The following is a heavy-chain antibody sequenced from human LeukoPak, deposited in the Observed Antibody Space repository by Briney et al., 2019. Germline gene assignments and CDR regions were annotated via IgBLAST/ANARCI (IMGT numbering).Heavy chain of an antibody. J-gene: IGHJ4*02. CDR2: TYYRSKWYN. V-gene: IGHV6-1*01. Sequence: SQTLTVTCAISGDSVSTNSAAWNWIRQSPSRGLEWLGRTYYRSKWYNDYAVSVKSRITINPDTSKNQFSLQLSSVTPEDTAVYYCARDRRGTTMLDYWGQGSLVTVSS. D-gene: IGHD3-10*02. CDR3: ARDRRGTTMLDY. CDR1: GDSVSTNSAA.